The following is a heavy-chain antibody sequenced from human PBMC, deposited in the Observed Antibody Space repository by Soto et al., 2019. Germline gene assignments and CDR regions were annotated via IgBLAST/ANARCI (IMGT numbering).Heavy chain of an antibody. V-gene: IGHV3-33*01. J-gene: IGHJ6*02. Sequence: QVQLVESGGGVVQPGRSLRLSCAASGFTFSSYGMHWVRQAPGKGLEWVAVIWYDGSNKYYSDSVKRRFTISRDNYKNTLYLQLTRPSAEDTAVYYWARDGVAAATYYYYGMDVWGQGTTVTVSS. CDR3: ARDGVAAATYYYYGMDV. CDR2: IWYDGSNK. CDR1: GFTFSSYG. D-gene: IGHD6-13*01.